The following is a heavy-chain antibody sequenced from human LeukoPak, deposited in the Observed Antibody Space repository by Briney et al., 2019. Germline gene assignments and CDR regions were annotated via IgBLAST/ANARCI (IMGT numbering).Heavy chain of an antibody. J-gene: IGHJ4*02. CDR3: TKALYTMTSDADY. CDR1: GFTFSDHG. D-gene: IGHD3-22*01. V-gene: IGHV3-30*02. CDR2: IQSDGSNK. Sequence: GGSLRLSXGASGFTFSDHGMHWVRQAPGKGPEWVAFIQSDGSNKYYADSVKGRFTISRDNSKNTLHLQLSSLRAEDTAIYYCTKALYTMTSDADYWGQGTLVTVSS.